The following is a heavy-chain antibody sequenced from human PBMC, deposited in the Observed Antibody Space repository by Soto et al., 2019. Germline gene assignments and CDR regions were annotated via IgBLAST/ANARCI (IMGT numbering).Heavy chain of an antibody. CDR3: ARTSMQSRGYSYGHGGMDV. Sequence: PGESLKISCKGSGYSFTSYWSDWVRQMPGKGLEWMGRIDPSDSYTNYSPSFQGHITISADKSISTAYLQWSSLKASDTAMYYCARTSMQSRGYSYGHGGMDVWGQGTTVTVSS. CDR2: IDPSDSYT. D-gene: IGHD5-18*01. V-gene: IGHV5-10-1*01. J-gene: IGHJ6*02. CDR1: GYSFTSYW.